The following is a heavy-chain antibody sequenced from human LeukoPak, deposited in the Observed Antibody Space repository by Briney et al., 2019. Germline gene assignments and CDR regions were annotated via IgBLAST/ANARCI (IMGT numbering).Heavy chain of an antibody. V-gene: IGHV4-30-4*01. CDR1: GGSTSSGDYY. CDR2: IYYSGST. D-gene: IGHD3-22*01. CDR3: ARVSSPYYYDSSGYSNWFDP. J-gene: IGHJ5*02. Sequence: PSETLSLTCTVSGGSTSSGDYYWSWIRQPPGKGLEWIGYIYYSGSTYYNPSLKSRVTISVDTSKNQFSLKLSSVTAADTAVYYCARVSSPYYYDSSGYSNWFDPWGQGTLVTVSS.